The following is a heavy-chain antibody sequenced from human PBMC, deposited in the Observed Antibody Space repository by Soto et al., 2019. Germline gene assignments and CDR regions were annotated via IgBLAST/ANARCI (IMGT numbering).Heavy chain of an antibody. CDR2: INAGNGNT. D-gene: IGHD3-16*02. V-gene: IGHV1-3*01. CDR1: GYTFTSYA. CDR3: ARDRSLFPYYYMDV. J-gene: IGHJ6*03. Sequence: QVPLVQSGAEVKKPGASVKVSCKASGYTFTSYAMHWVRQAPGQRLEWMGWINAGNGNTKYSQKFQGRVTITRDTSASTAYMELSSLRSEDTAVYYCARDRSLFPYYYMDVWGKGTTVTVSS.